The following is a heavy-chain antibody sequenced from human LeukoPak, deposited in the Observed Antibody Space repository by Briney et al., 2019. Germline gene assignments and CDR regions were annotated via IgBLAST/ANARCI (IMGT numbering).Heavy chain of an antibody. CDR3: ARDVRGFLEWLSRWFDP. CDR2: IYYSGST. Sequence: PSETLSLTCTVSGGSISSSSYYWGWIRQPPGKGLEWIGSIYYSGSTYYNPSLKSRVTISVDTSKNQFSLKLSSVTAADTAVYYCARDVRGFLEWLSRWFDPWGQGTLVTVSS. CDR1: GGSISSSSYY. D-gene: IGHD3-3*01. J-gene: IGHJ5*02. V-gene: IGHV4-39*07.